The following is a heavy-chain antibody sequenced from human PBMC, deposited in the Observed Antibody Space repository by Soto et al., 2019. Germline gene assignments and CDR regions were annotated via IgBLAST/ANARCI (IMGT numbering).Heavy chain of an antibody. CDR1: GFTFSSYA. CDR2: ISGSGGTT. CDR3: AKDGTVVTNFHN. J-gene: IGHJ1*01. Sequence: GGSLRLSCAASGFTFSSYAMSWVRQAPGKGLEWVSTISGSGGTTYYADSVKGRFTISRDNFKSTMYLQMNSLRAEDMAIYYCAKDGTVVTNFHNWGQGTLVTVSS. V-gene: IGHV3-23*01. D-gene: IGHD2-15*01.